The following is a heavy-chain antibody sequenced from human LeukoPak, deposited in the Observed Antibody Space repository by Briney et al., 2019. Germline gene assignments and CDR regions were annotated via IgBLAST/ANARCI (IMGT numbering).Heavy chain of an antibody. V-gene: IGHV3-74*01. Sequence: GGSLRLXCAASGFTFSSYWMHWVRHAPGKEQVWVSRINSDGSSTSYADSVKGRFTISRDNAKNTLYLQMNSLRAEDTAVYYCARSTVRGVIITPRYWGQGTLVTVSS. CDR3: ARSTVRGVIITPRY. J-gene: IGHJ4*02. CDR1: GFTFSSYW. CDR2: INSDGSST. D-gene: IGHD3-10*01.